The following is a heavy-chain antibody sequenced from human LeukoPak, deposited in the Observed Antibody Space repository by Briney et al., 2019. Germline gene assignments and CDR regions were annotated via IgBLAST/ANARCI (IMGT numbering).Heavy chain of an antibody. CDR2: IRRDGSHK. J-gene: IGHJ4*02. V-gene: IGHV3-30*02. D-gene: IGHD6-25*01. Sequence: GGSLRLSCAASGFSFNDFAMYWVRQAPGKGLDWVALIRRDGSHKYYAHSIKGRFTISRDNSKNTLYLQMSSLRAEDTAVYYCAKSSIMFAAGRLGSIDFWGQGTLVTVSS. CDR3: AKSSIMFAAGRLGSIDF. CDR1: GFSFNDFA.